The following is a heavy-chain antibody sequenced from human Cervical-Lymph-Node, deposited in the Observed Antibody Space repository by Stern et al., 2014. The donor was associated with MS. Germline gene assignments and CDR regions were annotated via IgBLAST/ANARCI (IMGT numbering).Heavy chain of an antibody. CDR2: IYWDDSK. V-gene: IGHV2-5*02. CDR3: ATNAPGVVPAALDY. Sequence: QVTLKESGPTLVKPTQTLTVTCTFSGFSLSTSGVGVGWIRQPPGKALEWLAFIYWDDSKRYSPSLKNRLTITKDTSKNQVVLTMNNMDPVDTATFYCATNAPGVVPAALDYWGQGTLVTVSS. CDR1: GFSLSTSGVG. D-gene: IGHD2-2*01. J-gene: IGHJ4*02.